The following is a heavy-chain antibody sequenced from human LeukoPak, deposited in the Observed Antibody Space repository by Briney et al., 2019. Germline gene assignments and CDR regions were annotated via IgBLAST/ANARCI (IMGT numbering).Heavy chain of an antibody. CDR3: ARDIYGDYVTFWYYYGMDV. J-gene: IGHJ6*02. CDR1: GFTFSSYW. D-gene: IGHD4-17*01. V-gene: IGHV3-7*01. CDR2: IKQDGSEK. Sequence: GGSLRLSCAASGFTFSSYWMSWVRQAPGKGLEWVANIKQDGSEKYYVDSVKGRSTISRDNAKNSLYLQMNSLRAEDTAVYYCARDIYGDYVTFWYYYGMDVWGQGTTVTVSS.